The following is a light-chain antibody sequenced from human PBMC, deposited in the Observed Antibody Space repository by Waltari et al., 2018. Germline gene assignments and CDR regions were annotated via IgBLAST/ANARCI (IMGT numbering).Light chain of an antibody. V-gene: IGLV1-47*01. Sequence: QSVLTQPPSASGTPGQRVTISCSGSRSNIGSNYVYWYQQLPGTAPKLLIYRNNQRPSGGPDRVSGSKSGTSASLAISGLRSEDEADYCCAAWDDSLSGRVFGGGTKVTVL. J-gene: IGLJ3*02. CDR2: RNN. CDR1: RSNIGSNY. CDR3: AAWDDSLSGRV.